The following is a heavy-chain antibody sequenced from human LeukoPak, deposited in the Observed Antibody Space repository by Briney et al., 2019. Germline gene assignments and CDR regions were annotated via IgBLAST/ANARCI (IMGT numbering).Heavy chain of an antibody. D-gene: IGHD6-19*01. V-gene: IGHV3-30*18. CDR2: ISYDGKNE. J-gene: IGHJ3*02. CDR1: GFTFSNYA. Sequence: GGSLRLSCAASGFTFSNYATHWVRQAPGRGLEWVAAISYDGKNEYYADSVNGRFTISRDNSKNMLYLQMNSLRTEDTAVYSCAKDRSSGWTPSGVFDIWGQGTVVTVSS. CDR3: AKDRSSGWTPSGVFDI.